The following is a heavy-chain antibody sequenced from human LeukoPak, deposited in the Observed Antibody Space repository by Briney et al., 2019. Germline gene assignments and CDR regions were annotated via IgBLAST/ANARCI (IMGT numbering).Heavy chain of an antibody. CDR1: GFTFSSYA. CDR2: ISWNSGSI. Sequence: GGSLRLSCAASGFTFSSYAMSWVWQAPGKGLEWVSSISWNSGSIGYADSVKGRFTISRDNAKNSLYLQMNSLRAEDTALYYCAKDIRYSGSYIDYWGQGTLVTVSS. J-gene: IGHJ4*02. V-gene: IGHV3-9*01. CDR3: AKDIRYSGSYIDY. D-gene: IGHD1-26*01.